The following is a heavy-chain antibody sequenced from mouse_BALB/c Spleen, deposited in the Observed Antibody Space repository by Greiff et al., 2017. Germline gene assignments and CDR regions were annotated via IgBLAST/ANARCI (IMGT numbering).Heavy chain of an antibody. J-gene: IGHJ4*01. CDR2: ISSGSSTI. CDR1: GFTFSSFG. D-gene: IGHD1-1*01. CDR3: ARGGGSGIYYAMDY. Sequence: EVMLVESGGGLVQPGGSRKLSCAASGFTFSSFGMHWVRQAPEKGLEWVAYISSGSSTIYYADTVKGRFTISRDNPKNTLFLQMTSLRSEDTAMYYCARGGGSGIYYAMDYWGQGTSVTVSS. V-gene: IGHV5-17*02.